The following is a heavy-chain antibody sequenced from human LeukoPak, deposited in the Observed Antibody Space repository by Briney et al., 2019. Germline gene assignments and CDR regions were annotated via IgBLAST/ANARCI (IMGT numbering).Heavy chain of an antibody. Sequence: GASVKVSCKASGYTLTSYGISWVRQAPGQGLEWTGCTSAYNGQTNYAQKFQARVTMTTDTSTTTAYMELRNLRSDDTAVYYCARGSDYYTPSGAHYYYMDVWGKGTTVTVSS. J-gene: IGHJ6*03. CDR1: GYTLTSYG. CDR2: TSAYNGQT. V-gene: IGHV1-18*01. D-gene: IGHD3-10*01. CDR3: ARGSDYYTPSGAHYYYMDV.